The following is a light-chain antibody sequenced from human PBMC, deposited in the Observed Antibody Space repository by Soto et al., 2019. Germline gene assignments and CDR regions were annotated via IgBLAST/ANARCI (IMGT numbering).Light chain of an antibody. CDR1: SSDVGSYDL. J-gene: IGLJ1*01. Sequence: QSVLTQPASVSGSPGQSITISCTGTSSDVGSYDLVSWYQQHPGQAPKLMIYEGTKRPSGVSIRFSVSKSGNTTSLTISGLQAEDEADYYCCSYAGSSPFVFGTGTKVTAL. V-gene: IGLV2-23*03. CDR3: CSYAGSSPFV. CDR2: EGT.